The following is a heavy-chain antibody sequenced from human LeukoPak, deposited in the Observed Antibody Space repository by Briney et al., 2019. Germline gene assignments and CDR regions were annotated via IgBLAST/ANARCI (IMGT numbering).Heavy chain of an antibody. CDR1: GYTFTSYD. CDR3: ARVGYWFGDLDP. J-gene: IGHJ5*02. V-gene: IGHV1-8*01. CDR2: MNPNSGNT. D-gene: IGHD3-10*01. Sequence: ASVKVSCKSSGYTFTSYDINWVRQATGQGLEWMGWMNPNSGNTGYAQKFQGRVTMTRNTSISTAYMELSSLRSEDTAVYYCARVGYWFGDLDPWGQGTLVTVSS.